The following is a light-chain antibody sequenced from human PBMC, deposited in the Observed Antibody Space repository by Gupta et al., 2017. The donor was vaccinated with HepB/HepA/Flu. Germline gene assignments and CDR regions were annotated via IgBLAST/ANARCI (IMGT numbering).Light chain of an antibody. CDR2: LGS. CDR3: MQALQTPLT. J-gene: IGKJ4*01. Sequence: DLVMTQSPLSLPVPPGEPASISCRSSQSLLHSNGYNDLDWYLQKPGQSPQSLIYLGSNRASGVPDRFSGSGSGTDFTLKISRVEAEDVGVYYCMQALQTPLTFGGGTKVEIK. CDR1: QSLLHSNGYND. V-gene: IGKV2-28*01.